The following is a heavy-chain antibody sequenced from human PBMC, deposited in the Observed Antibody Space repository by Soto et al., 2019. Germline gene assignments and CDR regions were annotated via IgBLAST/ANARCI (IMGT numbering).Heavy chain of an antibody. D-gene: IGHD3-16*01. V-gene: IGHV3-7*04. CDR1: GFTLRGYW. J-gene: IGHJ4*02. CDR3: ARGGGNFDQ. Sequence: EVQLVESGGGLVQPGGSLRLTCAASGFTLRGYWMSWVRQAPGKGLEWVANIKQDGSNKYYVDSVKGRFTISRDNDNNSLYLQMNSLRVEDSAVYYCARGGGNFDQWGQGTLVTVSS. CDR2: IKQDGSNK.